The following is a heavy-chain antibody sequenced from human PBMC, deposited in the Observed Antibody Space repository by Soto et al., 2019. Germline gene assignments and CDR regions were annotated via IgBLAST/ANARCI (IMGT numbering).Heavy chain of an antibody. V-gene: IGHV4-59*01. CDR3: ARTFRYSGSYLDYFDY. J-gene: IGHJ4*02. CDR1: GGSIDTYY. D-gene: IGHD1-26*01. CDR2: IFYSGTT. Sequence: SETLSLTCTVSGGSIDTYYWSWIRQPPGKGLEWFGYIFYSGTTNYNPCLESRATISVDTSESQFSLKLSSVITADTAVYYCARTFRYSGSYLDYFDYWGQGTQVTVS.